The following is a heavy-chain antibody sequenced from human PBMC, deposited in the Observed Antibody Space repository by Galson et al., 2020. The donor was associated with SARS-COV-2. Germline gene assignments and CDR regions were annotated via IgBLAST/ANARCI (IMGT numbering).Heavy chain of an antibody. V-gene: IGHV3-23*01. Sequence: GESLKISCATSGFIFSDYAMSWVRQAPGKGLEWVSGIGASGNTKYYADSVVGRFTISRDKSKKTVYLQMNSLRAEDTALYYCAPPPIITADWGQGTLVTVSS. CDR2: IGASGNTK. J-gene: IGHJ4*02. CDR1: GFIFSDYA. CDR3: APPPIITAD.